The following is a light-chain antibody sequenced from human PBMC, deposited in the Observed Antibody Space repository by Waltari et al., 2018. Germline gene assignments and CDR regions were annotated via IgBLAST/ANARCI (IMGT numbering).Light chain of an antibody. CDR1: TGAVTSTHY. Sequence: QAVVTQEPSLTVSPGGTVTLTCGSSTGAVTSTHYPYWFQQKPGQAPRTLIYDTNNKHSWTPARFSGSVLGGKAALILSGAQPEDEADYYCMLCYGGVRHVVFGGGTKLTVL. CDR2: DTN. CDR3: MLCYGGVRHVV. V-gene: IGLV7-46*01. J-gene: IGLJ2*01.